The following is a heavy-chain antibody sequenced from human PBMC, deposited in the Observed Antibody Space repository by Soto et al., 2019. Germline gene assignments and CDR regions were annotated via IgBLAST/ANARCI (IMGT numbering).Heavy chain of an antibody. Sequence: PGGSLRLSCAASGFTFISYGMHWVRQAPGKGLEWVAVIWYDGSNKYYADSVKGRFTISRDNSKNTLYLQMNSLRAEDTAVYYCARASNSGPYFDYWGQGTLVTVSS. CDR3: ARASNSGPYFDY. J-gene: IGHJ4*02. CDR2: IWYDGSNK. CDR1: GFTFISYG. D-gene: IGHD1-7*01. V-gene: IGHV3-33*01.